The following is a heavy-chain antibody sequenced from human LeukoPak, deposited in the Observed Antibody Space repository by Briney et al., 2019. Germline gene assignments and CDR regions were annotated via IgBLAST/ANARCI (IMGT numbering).Heavy chain of an antibody. CDR2: ISDSGSNI. Sequence: GGSLRLSCAASGFIFSDYYMGWIRQAPGRGLEWVSYISDSGSNIYYTDSVKGRFTMSRDNAKKSLYLQMNSLRAEDTAVYYCARAKFDSSGYYYRGFGIWGQGTMVTVSS. J-gene: IGHJ3*02. CDR3: ARAKFDSSGYYYRGFGI. CDR1: GFIFSDYY. V-gene: IGHV3-11*04. D-gene: IGHD3-22*01.